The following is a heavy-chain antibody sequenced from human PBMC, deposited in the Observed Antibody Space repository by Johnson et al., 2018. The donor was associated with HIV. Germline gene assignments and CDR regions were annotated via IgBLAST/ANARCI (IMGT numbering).Heavy chain of an antibody. V-gene: IGHV3-66*02. D-gene: IGHD5-18*01. CDR2: IYSGGST. J-gene: IGHJ3*01. CDR1: GFTVSSNY. CDR3: AKGEAQEGWIQIRLYAFDF. Sequence: VQLVESGGGLVQPGGSLRLSCAASGFTVSSNYMSWVRQAPGKGLEWVSVIYSGGSTYYADSVKGRFTISRDNSKNTLYLQMNSLRAEDSAVYYCAKGEAQEGWIQIRLYAFDFWGQGTLVTVSS.